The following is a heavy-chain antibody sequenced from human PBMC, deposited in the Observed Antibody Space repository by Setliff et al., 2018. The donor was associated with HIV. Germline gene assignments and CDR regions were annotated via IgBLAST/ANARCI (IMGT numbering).Heavy chain of an antibody. V-gene: IGHV3-48*04. CDR1: GFTFSSYW. D-gene: IGHD1-7*01. CDR2: ISSSSTI. Sequence: PGGSLRLSCATSGFTFSSYWMSWVRQAPGKGLEWVSYISSSSTIYYADSVKGRFTISRDNAKNSPYLQMNSLRAEDTAVYYCATDRGTYWGQGTLVTVSS. CDR3: ATDRGTY. J-gene: IGHJ4*02.